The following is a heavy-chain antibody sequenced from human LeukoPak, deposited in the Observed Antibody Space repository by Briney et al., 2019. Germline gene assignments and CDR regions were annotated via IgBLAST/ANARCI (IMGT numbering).Heavy chain of an antibody. V-gene: IGHV3-48*02. CDR3: ASIRGYSYGRYYFDY. D-gene: IGHD5-18*01. CDR2: ISSSSSTI. CDR1: GFTFSSYS. Sequence: GGSLRLSCAASGFTFSSYSMNWVRQAPGKGLEWVSYISSSSSTIYYADSVKGRFTISRDNAKNSLYLQMNSLRDEDTAVYYCASIRGYSYGRYYFDYWGQGTLVTVSS. J-gene: IGHJ4*02.